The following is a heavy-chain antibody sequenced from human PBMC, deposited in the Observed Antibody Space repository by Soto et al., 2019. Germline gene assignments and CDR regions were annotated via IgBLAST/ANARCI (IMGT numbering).Heavy chain of an antibody. CDR1: GASFSGYH. V-gene: IGHV4-34*01. Sequence: SETLSLTRALYGASFSGYHWSWIRQPPGKGLEWIGEIDHSGSANYSPSLKSRVTISLDTSKNQFSLKLNSLTAADTAVYYRARGGNYYDSSVDYWGQGTQVTVSS. CDR3: ARGGNYYDSSVDY. J-gene: IGHJ4*02. CDR2: IDHSGSA. D-gene: IGHD3-22*01.